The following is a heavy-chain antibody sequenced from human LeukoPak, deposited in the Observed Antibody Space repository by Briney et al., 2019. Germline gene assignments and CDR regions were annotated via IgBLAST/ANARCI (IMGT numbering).Heavy chain of an antibody. J-gene: IGHJ4*02. CDR1: GGSISSGNYY. V-gene: IGHV4-31*03. Sequence: SQTLSLTCTVSGGSISSGNYYWSWIRQHPGKGLEWIAYIYDNESTYYNPSLRSRVTLSVDTSKNQFSLKLSSVTAADTAVYYCARALGRFCSGGSCYFDFWGQGALVTVSS. CDR3: ARALGRFCSGGSCYFDF. CDR2: IYDNEST. D-gene: IGHD2-15*01.